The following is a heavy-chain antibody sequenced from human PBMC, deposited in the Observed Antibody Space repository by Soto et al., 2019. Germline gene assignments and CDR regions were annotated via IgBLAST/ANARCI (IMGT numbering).Heavy chain of an antibody. J-gene: IGHJ4*02. V-gene: IGHV4-31*03. Sequence: SETLSLTCTVSGGSISSGGYYWRWLRQHPGKGLEWIGYIYYSGSTSYNPSLKSRVTISVDTSKNQFSLKLSSVTAADTAVYYCARAAIGDYNFDYWGQRTLVTVSS. D-gene: IGHD4-17*01. CDR3: ARAAIGDYNFDY. CDR2: IYYSGST. CDR1: GGSISSGGYY.